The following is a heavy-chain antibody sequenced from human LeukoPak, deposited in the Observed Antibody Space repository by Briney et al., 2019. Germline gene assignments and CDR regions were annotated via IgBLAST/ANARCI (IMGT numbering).Heavy chain of an antibody. CDR3: AREYGDFDY. D-gene: IGHD4-17*01. V-gene: IGHV4-4*07. CDR1: GGSISNYY. CDR2: ISSRGDT. Sequence: SETLSLTCIVSGGSISNYYWSWIRQPAGKGLQWIGRISSRGDTNYNPSLKSRVFMSIDRSKNQFSLKLLSVTAADTAVYYCAREYGDFDYWGRGALVTVSS. J-gene: IGHJ4*02.